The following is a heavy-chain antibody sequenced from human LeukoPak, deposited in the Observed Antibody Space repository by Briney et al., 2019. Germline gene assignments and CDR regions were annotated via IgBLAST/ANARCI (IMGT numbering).Heavy chain of an antibody. V-gene: IGHV1-2*02. D-gene: IGHD6-13*01. CDR1: GYTFTGYY. Sequence: GASVKVSCKASGYTFTGYYMHWVRQAPGQGLEWMGWINPNSCGTNYAQKFQGRVTMTRDTSISTAYMELSRLRSDDTAVYYCARDGGYSSSWSDFDYWGQGTLVTVSS. J-gene: IGHJ4*02. CDR3: ARDGGYSSSWSDFDY. CDR2: INPNSCGT.